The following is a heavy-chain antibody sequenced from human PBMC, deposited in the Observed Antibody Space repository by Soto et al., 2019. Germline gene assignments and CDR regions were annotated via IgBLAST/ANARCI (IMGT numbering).Heavy chain of an antibody. V-gene: IGHV3-30*18. Sequence: QVQLVESGGGVVQPGRSLRLSCAASGFTFSSDGMHWVRQAPGKGLEWVAVISYDGSNKYDADSVKGRFTISRDNSKNTLYLQMNSLRAEDTAVYYCAKSPGGYYSFDIWGQGTMVTVSS. CDR3: AKSPGGYYSFDI. CDR2: ISYDGSNK. J-gene: IGHJ3*02. CDR1: GFTFSSDG. D-gene: IGHD3-3*01.